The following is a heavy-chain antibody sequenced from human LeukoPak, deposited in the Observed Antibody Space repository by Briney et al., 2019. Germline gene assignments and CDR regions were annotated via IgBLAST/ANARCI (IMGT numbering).Heavy chain of an antibody. CDR3: ARAKGGSYSNDAFDI. V-gene: IGHV4-59*01. CDR2: IYYSGST. J-gene: IGHJ3*02. D-gene: IGHD1-26*01. Sequence: PSETLSLTCTVSGGSISSYYWSWIRQPPGKGLEWIGYIYYSGSTNYNPSLKSRVTISVDTSKNQFSLKLSSVTAADTAVYYCARAKGGSYSNDAFDIWGQGTMVTVSS. CDR1: GGSISSYY.